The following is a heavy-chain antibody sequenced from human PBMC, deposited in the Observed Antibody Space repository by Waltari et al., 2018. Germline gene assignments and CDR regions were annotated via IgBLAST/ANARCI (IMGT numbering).Heavy chain of an antibody. CDR2: SSAYNGNT. CDR1: GYTFTRYG. CDR3: AFSSSSWYPYYYGMDV. D-gene: IGHD6-13*01. V-gene: IGHV1-18*01. J-gene: IGHJ6*02. Sequence: QVQLVQSGAEVKTPGASVKVSCKASGYTFTRYGISWVPQPSGQGLEWMGWSSAYNGNTNYAQKLQGRVTMTTDTSTSTAYMELRSLRSDDTAVYYCAFSSSSWYPYYYGMDVWGQGTTVTVSS.